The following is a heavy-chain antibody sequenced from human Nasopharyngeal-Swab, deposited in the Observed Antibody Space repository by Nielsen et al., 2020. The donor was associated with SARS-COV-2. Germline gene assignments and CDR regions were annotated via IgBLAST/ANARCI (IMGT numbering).Heavy chain of an antibody. CDR1: GFTVSSNY. J-gene: IGHJ3*02. D-gene: IGHD2-21*01. V-gene: IGHV3-53*01. CDR3: AKEWVRAIGGGFDI. Sequence: GESLKISCAASGFTVSSNYMSWVRQAPGKGLEWVSVIYSGGSTYYADSVKGRFTISRDNSKNTLYLQMNSLRAEDTAVYYCAKEWVRAIGGGFDIWGQGTMVTVSS. CDR2: IYSGGST.